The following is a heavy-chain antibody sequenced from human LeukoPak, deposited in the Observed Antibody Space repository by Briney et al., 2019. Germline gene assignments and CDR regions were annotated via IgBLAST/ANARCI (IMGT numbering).Heavy chain of an antibody. J-gene: IGHJ3*01. CDR2: INSDGSST. CDR1: GFTFSNYW. Sequence: GGSLRLSCAASGFTFSNYWMHWVRQAPGKGLVWVSLINSDGSSTNYADSVKGRFTISRDNAKNTLYLQMNSLRAEDTAVYYCARDYGDAFDVWGQGTMVTVSS. V-gene: IGHV3-74*01. D-gene: IGHD4-17*01. CDR3: ARDYGDAFDV.